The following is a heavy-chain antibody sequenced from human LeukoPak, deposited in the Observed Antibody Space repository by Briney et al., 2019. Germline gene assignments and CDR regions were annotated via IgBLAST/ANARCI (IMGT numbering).Heavy chain of an antibody. D-gene: IGHD6-19*01. CDR2: INPNSGGT. J-gene: IGHJ4*02. Sequence: ASVKVSCKASGYTFTGYYMHWVRQAPGQGLEWMGWINPNSGGTNYAQKFQGRVTMTRDTSISTAYMELSRLRSDDTAVYYCAHSQYSSGWYFSYWGQGTLVTVSS. CDR3: AHSQYSSGWYFSY. V-gene: IGHV1-2*02. CDR1: GYTFTGYY.